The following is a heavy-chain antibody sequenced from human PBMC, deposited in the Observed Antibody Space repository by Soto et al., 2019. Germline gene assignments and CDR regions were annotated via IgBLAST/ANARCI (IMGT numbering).Heavy chain of an antibody. D-gene: IGHD1-1*01. CDR1: GASISGFY. CDR3: VRDGTKTLRDWFDP. V-gene: IGHV4-4*07. J-gene: IGHJ5*02. Sequence: SETLSLTCTVSGASISGFYWSWIRKSAGKGLEWIGRIYATGTTDYNPSLKSRVMMSVDTSKKQFSLKLRFVTAADTAVYYCVRDGTKTLRDWFDPWGQGISVTVSS. CDR2: IYATGTT.